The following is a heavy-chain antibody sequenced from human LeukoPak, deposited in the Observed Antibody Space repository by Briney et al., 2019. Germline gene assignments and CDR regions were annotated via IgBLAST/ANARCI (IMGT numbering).Heavy chain of an antibody. CDR1: GYRFIDYF. CDR3: ARDVIMGYEQGCFDP. D-gene: IGHD2-8*01. V-gene: IGHV1-2*02. CDR2: INPNTGDT. Sequence: ASVKVSCQASGYRFIDYFIHWVRQAPGQRPESMGWINPNTGDTKYVQMFQGRVSMTRDTYSSTAYMDLSGLNSDDTAMYFCARDVIMGYEQGCFDPWGQGTLVRVSS. J-gene: IGHJ5*02.